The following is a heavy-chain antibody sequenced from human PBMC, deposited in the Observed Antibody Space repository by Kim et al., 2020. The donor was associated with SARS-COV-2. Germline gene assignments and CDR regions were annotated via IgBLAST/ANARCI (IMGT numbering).Heavy chain of an antibody. V-gene: IGHV4-4*09. J-gene: IGHJ3*02. D-gene: IGHD1-26*01. CDR3: TVGAASTAFDI. Sequence: NYNPSLKSRVTISVDTSKNQFSLKLSSVTAADTAVYYCTVGAASTAFDIWGQGTMVTVSS.